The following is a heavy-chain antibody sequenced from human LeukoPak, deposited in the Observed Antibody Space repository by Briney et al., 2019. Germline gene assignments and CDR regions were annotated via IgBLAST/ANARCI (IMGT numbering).Heavy chain of an antibody. Sequence: GGSLRLSCVASGFTFSNYAMSWVRRAPGRGLEWIAALNRGRTFFQDSVRGRCTISRDNSKNTLYLQLNSLTGDDTAVYFCVKEVPTYGYFDYWDRGTLVTVSS. D-gene: IGHD2-21*01. CDR1: GFTFSNYA. J-gene: IGHJ4*02. CDR3: VKEVPTYGYFDY. V-gene: IGHV3-23*01. CDR2: LNRGRT.